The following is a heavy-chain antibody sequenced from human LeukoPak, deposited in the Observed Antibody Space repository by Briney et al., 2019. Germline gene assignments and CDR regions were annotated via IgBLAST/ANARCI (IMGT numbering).Heavy chain of an antibody. Sequence: GGSLRLSCAASGFIFSVYGMHWVRQAPGKGLEWVGVIWNDGSNKYYADSVKGRFTISRDNSKNTLYLQMNSLRAEDTAVYSCARASGPFDYWGQGTLVTVSS. CDR1: GFIFSVYG. V-gene: IGHV3-33*01. CDR2: IWNDGSNK. J-gene: IGHJ4*02. CDR3: ARASGPFDY. D-gene: IGHD3-10*01.